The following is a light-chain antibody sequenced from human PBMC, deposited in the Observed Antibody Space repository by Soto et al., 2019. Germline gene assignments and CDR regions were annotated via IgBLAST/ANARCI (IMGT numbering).Light chain of an antibody. Sequence: DIVMTQSPDSLAVSLGERATINCKSSQSVLYSSNNKNYLTWYQQKPGQPPKLLFYWASTRESGVPDRFSGSGSGTDFTLTISSLQAEDVEVYYCQQYYSTPWTFGHGTKVEIK. CDR1: QSVLYSSNNKNY. V-gene: IGKV4-1*01. CDR2: WAS. J-gene: IGKJ1*01. CDR3: QQYYSTPWT.